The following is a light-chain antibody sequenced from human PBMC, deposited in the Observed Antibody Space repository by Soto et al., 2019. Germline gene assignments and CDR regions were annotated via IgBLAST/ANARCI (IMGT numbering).Light chain of an antibody. V-gene: IGKV3-15*01. CDR2: GAS. CDR3: HQYNNWPPWK. CDR1: ESISSN. J-gene: IGKJ1*01. Sequence: EIVLTQSPGTLSLSPGERATLSCRASESISSNLAWYQQKPGQAPRLLIFGASTRATGIPARFSGSGSGTEFTLTISSLQSEDFAVYYCHQYNNWPPWKFGQGTKGDIK.